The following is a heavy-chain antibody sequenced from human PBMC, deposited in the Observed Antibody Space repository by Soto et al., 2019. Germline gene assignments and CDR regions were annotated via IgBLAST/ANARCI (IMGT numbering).Heavy chain of an antibody. D-gene: IGHD1-26*01. CDR2: IYYGGST. CDR1: GGSISSYY. CDR3: ARPRNGSPGLFEY. Sequence: SETLSLTCTVSGGSISSYYWSWIRQPPGKGLEYIGYIYYGGSTNQNPSLQSRVTMSVDTSKNQFSLKLNSVTAADTAVYYCARPRNGSPGLFEYWGQGSLVTVSS. J-gene: IGHJ4*02. V-gene: IGHV4-59*08.